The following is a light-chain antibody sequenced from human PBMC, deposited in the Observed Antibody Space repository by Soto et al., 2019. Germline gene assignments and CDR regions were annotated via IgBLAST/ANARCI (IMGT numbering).Light chain of an antibody. J-gene: IGKJ1*01. CDR1: QSISSW. CDR2: NAD. Sequence: DIQMTQSPSTLSASVGDRVTITCRASQSISSWLAWYQQKPGKAPKILIYNADTLESGVPSRFSGSGYGTEFILTISSLQPDDFATYYCQQFSLYWAFGQGTKVDIK. CDR3: QQFSLYWA. V-gene: IGKV1-5*01.